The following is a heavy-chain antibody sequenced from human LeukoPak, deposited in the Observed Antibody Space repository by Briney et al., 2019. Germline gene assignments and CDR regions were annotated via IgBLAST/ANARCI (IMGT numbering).Heavy chain of an antibody. CDR3: AKDRNFWPGSSGFDY. CDR2: IRNSGSSM. CDR1: GFTFNDYD. V-gene: IGHV3-11*01. D-gene: IGHD3/OR15-3a*01. Sequence: PGGSLRLSCAASGFTFNDYDMNWIRQAPGKRLEWVSYIRNSGSSMSYIDSVKGRFTISRDNAKKSLYLQMNSLRAEDTAVYYCAKDRNFWPGSSGFDYWGQGTLVTVSS. J-gene: IGHJ4*02.